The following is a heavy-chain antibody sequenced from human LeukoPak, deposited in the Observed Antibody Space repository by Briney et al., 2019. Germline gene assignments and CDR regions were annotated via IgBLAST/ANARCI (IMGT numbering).Heavy chain of an antibody. Sequence: SETLSLTCTVSGDSISNGVKYWSWIRQLPGKGLEWIGYIFYSGSTYYNPSLKSRIIISVDTSKNQFSLKLSSVTAADSAVYYCAGGVLPAYYGLDVWGQGTTVTVSS. V-gene: IGHV4-31*03. CDR1: GDSISNGVKY. CDR3: AGGVLPAYYGLDV. CDR2: IFYSGST. D-gene: IGHD2-21*01. J-gene: IGHJ6*02.